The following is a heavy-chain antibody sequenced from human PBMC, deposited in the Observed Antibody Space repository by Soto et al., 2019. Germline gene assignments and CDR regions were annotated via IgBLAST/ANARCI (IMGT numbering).Heavy chain of an antibody. CDR3: SRESGDWPLNWFEP. CDR2: ITSDGKIR. Sequence: GGSVRRSCTASGFNFSNHWMHWGRQRAGEGLVWVCRITSDGKIRACAESVKGRFAISRDNAHNTLYLQMNGLTAEDTALYYCSRESGDWPLNWFEPCGLGTMVIVSS. CDR1: GFNFSNHW. V-gene: IGHV3-74*01. J-gene: IGHJ5*02. D-gene: IGHD2-21*02.